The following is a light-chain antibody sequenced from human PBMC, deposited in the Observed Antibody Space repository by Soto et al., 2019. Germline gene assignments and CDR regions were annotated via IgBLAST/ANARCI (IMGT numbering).Light chain of an antibody. CDR2: EVN. CDR1: SSDIGAYDY. J-gene: IGLJ1*01. V-gene: IGLV2-14*01. Sequence: QSALTQHASLSGSPGQSITISCTGTSSDIGAYDYVSWFQQHPGKAPKLMISEVNNRPSGVSNRFSGSKSGNTAYLTISGLQVEDEAEYYCSSYAGSNNYVFGTGTKVTVL. CDR3: SSYAGSNNYV.